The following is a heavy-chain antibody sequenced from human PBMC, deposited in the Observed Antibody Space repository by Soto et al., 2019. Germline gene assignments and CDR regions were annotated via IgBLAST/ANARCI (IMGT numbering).Heavy chain of an antibody. D-gene: IGHD2-21*02. CDR3: ARDLWGYCGDDCNPLDV. Sequence: SEILSLTYAVSGGSIGSHGGRWIRKQTGKGLEWIGYMYNTGSTIYNPSLKSRVTISVDTSKDQYSLKMNSVTAADTAVYYCARDLWGYCGDDCNPLDVWGQGTTVTVSS. CDR2: MYNTGST. J-gene: IGHJ6*02. CDR1: GGSIGSHG. V-gene: IGHV4-59*11.